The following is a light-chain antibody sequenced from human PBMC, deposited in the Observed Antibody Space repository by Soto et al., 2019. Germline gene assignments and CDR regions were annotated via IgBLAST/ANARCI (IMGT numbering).Light chain of an antibody. Sequence: QSVLTQPPSASGTPGQRVTISCSGSSSNIGSNYVYWYQQLPGTVPQLLIYRNNERPSGVPDRFSGSKSGTSASLAISGLRSEDDADYYCAAWDDSLSGVVFGGGTKVTVL. CDR2: RNN. CDR1: SSNIGSNY. CDR3: AAWDDSLSGVV. J-gene: IGLJ2*01. V-gene: IGLV1-47*01.